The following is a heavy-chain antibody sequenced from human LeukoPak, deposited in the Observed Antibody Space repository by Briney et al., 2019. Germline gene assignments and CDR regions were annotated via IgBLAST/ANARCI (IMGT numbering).Heavy chain of an antibody. V-gene: IGHV3-23*01. CDR3: ARDRVVRYYYGSGSYTSFDY. CDR2: ISGSGGST. J-gene: IGHJ4*02. D-gene: IGHD3-10*01. CDR1: GFTFSSYA. Sequence: PGGSLRLSCVASGFTFSSYAMSWVRQAPGKGLEWVSAISGSGGSTYYADSVKGRFTISRDNSKNTLYLQMNSLRAEDTAVYYCARDRVVRYYYGSGSYTSFDYWGQGTLVTVSS.